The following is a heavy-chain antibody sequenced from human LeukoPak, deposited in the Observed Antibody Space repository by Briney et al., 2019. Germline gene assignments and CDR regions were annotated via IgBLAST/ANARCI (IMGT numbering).Heavy chain of an antibody. CDR1: GFTFDDYA. Sequence: GGSLRLSCAASGFTFDDYAMHWVRQAPGKGLEWVSRISYNSGSIGYADSVKGRFTISRDNSKNTLYLQINSLRADDTAVYYCAKGGGRELLAYYFDYWGQGTLVTVSS. V-gene: IGHV3-9*01. CDR2: ISYNSGSI. J-gene: IGHJ4*02. CDR3: AKGGGRELLAYYFDY. D-gene: IGHD1-26*01.